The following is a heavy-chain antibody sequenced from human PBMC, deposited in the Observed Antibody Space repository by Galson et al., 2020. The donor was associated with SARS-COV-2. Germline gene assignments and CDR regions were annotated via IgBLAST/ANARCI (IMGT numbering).Heavy chain of an antibody. V-gene: IGHV4-34*01. D-gene: IGHD7-27*01. CDR1: GGSFSGYY. CDR2: INHSGST. Sequence: SETLSLTCAVYGGSFSGYYWSWIRQPPGKGLEWIGEINHSGSTNYNPSLKSRVTISVDTSKNQFSLKLSSVTAADTAVYYCARGHGSGVDYWGQGTLVTV. J-gene: IGHJ4*02. CDR3: ARGHGSGVDY.